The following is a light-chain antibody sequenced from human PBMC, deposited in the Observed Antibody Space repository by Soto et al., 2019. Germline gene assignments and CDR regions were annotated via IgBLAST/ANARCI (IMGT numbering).Light chain of an antibody. V-gene: IGKV3-20*01. CDR3: QQYGNSPPNT. CDR1: QSVSSSY. CDR2: GAS. J-gene: IGKJ2*01. Sequence: EIVLTQSPGTLSLSPGERATLSCRASQSVSSSYLAWYQQKPGQAPRLLIYGASSRATGIPDRFSGSGSGTDFTLTISGLEPEDFAVYFCQQYGNSPPNTFGQGTKVEIK.